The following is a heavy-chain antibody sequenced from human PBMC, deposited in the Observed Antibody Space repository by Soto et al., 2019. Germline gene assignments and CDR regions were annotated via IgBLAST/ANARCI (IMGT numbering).Heavy chain of an antibody. CDR2: MNPNNEKT. D-gene: IGHD7-27*01. CDR3: ARGPRNWGFDY. Sequence: QVQLVQSGAEVKKPGASVKVSCKASEYIFTNYDFNWVRQAPGQGFEWMGWMNPNNEKTGYAQKCQGRVTMTRDTSISTAYMELSSLRSEDTAVYYCARGPRNWGFDYWGQGTLVIVSS. V-gene: IGHV1-8*01. J-gene: IGHJ4*02. CDR1: EYIFTNYD.